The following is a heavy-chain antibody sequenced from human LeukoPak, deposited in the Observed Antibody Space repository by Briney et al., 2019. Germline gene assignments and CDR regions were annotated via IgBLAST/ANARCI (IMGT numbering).Heavy chain of an antibody. CDR3: AKDDGSGSQLGYYYGMDV. J-gene: IGHJ6*02. Sequence: GGSLRLSCAASGFTFSSYGMHWVRQAPGKGLEWVAVISYDGSNKYYADSVKGRFTISRDNSKNTLYLQMNSLRAEDTAVYYCAKDDGSGSQLGYYYGMDVWGQGTTVTVSS. D-gene: IGHD3-10*01. V-gene: IGHV3-30*18. CDR1: GFTFSSYG. CDR2: ISYDGSNK.